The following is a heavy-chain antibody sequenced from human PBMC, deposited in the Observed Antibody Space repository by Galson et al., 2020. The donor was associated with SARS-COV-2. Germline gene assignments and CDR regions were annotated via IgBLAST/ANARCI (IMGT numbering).Heavy chain of an antibody. CDR3: ARPYSGSYLNWFDP. D-gene: IGHD1-26*01. J-gene: IGHJ5*02. CDR2: ISYDGSNK. Sequence: GGSLRISCAASGFTFSSYAMHWVRQAPGKGLEWVAVISYDGSNKYYADSVKGRFTISRDNSKNTLYLQMNSLRAEDTAVYYCARPYSGSYLNWFDPWGQGTLVTVSS. V-gene: IGHV3-30-3*01. CDR1: GFTFSSYA.